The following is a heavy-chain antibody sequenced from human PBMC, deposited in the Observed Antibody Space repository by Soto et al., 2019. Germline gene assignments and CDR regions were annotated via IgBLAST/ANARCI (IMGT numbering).Heavy chain of an antibody. V-gene: IGHV3-30*18. J-gene: IGHJ6*02. CDR2: ISYDGSNK. D-gene: IGHD2-2*01. CDR1: GFTFSSYG. CDR3: AKDQGGCSSTSCSYLYYYYYGMDV. Sequence: GGSLRLSCAASGFTFSSYGMHWVRQAPGKGLEWVAVISYDGSNKYYADSVKGRFTISRDNSKNTLYLEMNSLRAEDTAVYYCAKDQGGCSSTSCSYLYYYYYGMDVWGQGTTVTVSS.